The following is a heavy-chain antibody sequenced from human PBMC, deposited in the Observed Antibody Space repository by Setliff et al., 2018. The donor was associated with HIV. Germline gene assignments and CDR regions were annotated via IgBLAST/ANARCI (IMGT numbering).Heavy chain of an antibody. Sequence: PSETLSLTCTVSGGSISTYSYYWGWVRQPPGMGLEWIGSIYHTANTHYSPSLETRVAIFVDTSKNQFSLRLSSVTAADSAMYYCVRHDPPNSGRFYFDLWGRGTLVT. D-gene: IGHD1-26*01. CDR1: GGSISTYSYY. CDR3: VRHDPPNSGRFYFDL. CDR2: IYHTANT. V-gene: IGHV4-39*01. J-gene: IGHJ2*01.